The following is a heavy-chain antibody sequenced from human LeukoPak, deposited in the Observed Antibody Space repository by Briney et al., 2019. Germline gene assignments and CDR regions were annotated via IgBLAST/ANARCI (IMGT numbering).Heavy chain of an antibody. V-gene: IGHV4-61*02. Sequence: SETLSLTCTVSGGSISSGSYYWGWLRQPAGTGLEWIGRIYTSGSTNYNPSLKSRVTISVDTSKNQFSLKLSSVPAADTAVYYCASEGMCGGDCYPDYWGQGTLVTVSS. CDR3: ASEGMCGGDCYPDY. D-gene: IGHD2-21*01. CDR2: IYTSGST. CDR1: GGSISSGSYY. J-gene: IGHJ4*02.